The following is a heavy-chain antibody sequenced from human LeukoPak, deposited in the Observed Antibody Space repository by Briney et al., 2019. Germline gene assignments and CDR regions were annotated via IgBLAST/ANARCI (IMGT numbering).Heavy chain of an antibody. CDR3: ARAVGATPGDYFDY. V-gene: IGHV1-18*01. CDR2: ISAYNGNT. CDR1: GYTFTSYG. Sequence: ASVKVSCQASGYTFTSYGISWVRQAPGQGLEWMGWISAYNGNTNYAQKLQGRVTMTTDTTTSTAYMELRSLKSDDTAVYYCARAVGATPGDYFDYWGQGTLVTVSS. J-gene: IGHJ4*02. D-gene: IGHD1-26*01.